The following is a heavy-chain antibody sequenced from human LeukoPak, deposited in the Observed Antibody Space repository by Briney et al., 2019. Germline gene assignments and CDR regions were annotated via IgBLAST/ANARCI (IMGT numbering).Heavy chain of an antibody. J-gene: IGHJ4*02. D-gene: IGHD2-2*02. V-gene: IGHV1-2*02. CDR3: VRGDGYTSARPFDY. CDR1: GYTFTGHY. Sequence: ASVKVSCKASGYTFTGHYLHWVRQAPGQGLEWMGWINPNIGDTNYAQKIQGRVTMTRDTSINTVYMELSRLISDDMAVYYCVRGDGYTSARPFDYWGQGTPVTVSS. CDR2: INPNIGDT.